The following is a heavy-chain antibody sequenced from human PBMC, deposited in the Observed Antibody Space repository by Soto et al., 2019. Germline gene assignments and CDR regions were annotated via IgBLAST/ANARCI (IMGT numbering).Heavy chain of an antibody. CDR3: GGEGTIRGDDY. Sequence: QVQLVQSGAEVKKPGASVRVSCKASGYTFTSYDINWVRQATGQGLEWMGWMNPNSGNTGYAQKFQGRVTMTRNTSISTDYVELSSLRSEYTAVYYCGGEGTIRGDDYWGQGTLVTVSS. CDR1: GYTFTSYD. D-gene: IGHD2-2*02. CDR2: MNPNSGNT. J-gene: IGHJ4*02. V-gene: IGHV1-8*01.